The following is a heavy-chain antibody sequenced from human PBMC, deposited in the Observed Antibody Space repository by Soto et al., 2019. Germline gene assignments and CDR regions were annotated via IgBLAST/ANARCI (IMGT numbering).Heavy chain of an antibody. J-gene: IGHJ4*02. D-gene: IGHD5-18*01. V-gene: IGHV3-73*02. Sequence: EVQLVESGGGLVQPGGSMKLTCAASGFTLSGSFIHWVRQASGKGLEWVGRIASRTHNYATAYGTSVQGRFTVYRDDSLSSAYLQMNGLKPEDPSVYFCARLMDTFFDRFDYWGRGSRVTVSS. CDR1: GFTLSGSF. CDR2: IASRTHNYAT. CDR3: ARLMDTFFDRFDY.